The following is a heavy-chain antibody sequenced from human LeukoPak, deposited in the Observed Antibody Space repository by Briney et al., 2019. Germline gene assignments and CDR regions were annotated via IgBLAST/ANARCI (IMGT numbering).Heavy chain of an antibody. CDR3: AAMGLVVPAAIFAI. D-gene: IGHD2-2*01. J-gene: IGHJ4*02. CDR2: TNPNNGGT. Sequence: ASVKVSCKASGYTFTAYYIHWVRQAPGQGLEWMGRTNPNNGGTDSAQKFQGRVTMTRDTSISTAYMELSRLTSDDTAVYYCAAMGLVVPAAIFAIWGQGTLVTVSS. CDR1: GYTFTAYY. V-gene: IGHV1-2*02.